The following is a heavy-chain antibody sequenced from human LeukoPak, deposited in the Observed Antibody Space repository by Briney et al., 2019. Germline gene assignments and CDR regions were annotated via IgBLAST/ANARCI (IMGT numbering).Heavy chain of an antibody. CDR1: GFTFSTYS. CDR3: ARAGGSDFPYYFDY. J-gene: IGHJ4*02. V-gene: IGHV3-48*01. CDR2: ISSSSSTI. Sequence: PGGSLRLSCAASGFTFSTYSMNWVRQAPGKGLEWVSYISSSSSTIYYADSVKGRFTISRDHAKNSLFLQMNSLRAEDTAVYYYARAGGSDFPYYFDYWGQGTLVTVSS. D-gene: IGHD1-26*01.